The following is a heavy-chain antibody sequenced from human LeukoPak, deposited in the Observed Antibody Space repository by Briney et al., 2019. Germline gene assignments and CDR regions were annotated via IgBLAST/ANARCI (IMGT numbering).Heavy chain of an antibody. D-gene: IGHD2-2*01. V-gene: IGHV4-30-4*08. Sequence: SQTLSLTCTVSGGSISSGDYYWSWIRQPPGKGLEWIGYIYYSGSTYYNPSLKSRVTISVDTSKNQFSLKLSSVTAADTAVYYCAREVTSEAAAVGLFDYWGQGTLVTVSS. CDR2: IYYSGST. J-gene: IGHJ4*02. CDR1: GGSISSGDYY. CDR3: AREVTSEAAAVGLFDY.